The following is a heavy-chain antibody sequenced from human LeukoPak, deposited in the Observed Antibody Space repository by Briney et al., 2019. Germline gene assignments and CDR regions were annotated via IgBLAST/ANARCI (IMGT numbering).Heavy chain of an antibody. CDR2: IYYSGST. D-gene: IGHD1-26*01. V-gene: IGHV4-39*01. CDR1: VGSISSSGYY. CDR3: ARHEYSGSYYGLSWFDP. Sequence: SETLSLTCTVSVGSISSSGYYWGWIRQPPGKGLEWIASIYYSGSTYYNPSLKSRVTISVDTSKNQLSLKLSSLTAADTAVYYCARHEYSGSYYGLSWFDPWGQGTLVTVSS. J-gene: IGHJ5*02.